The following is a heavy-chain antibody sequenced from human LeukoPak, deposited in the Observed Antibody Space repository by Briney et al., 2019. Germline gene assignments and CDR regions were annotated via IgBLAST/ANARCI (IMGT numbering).Heavy chain of an antibody. CDR2: ISTKNGNT. CDR1: GYTFNTYG. CDR3: ARDGCTSTSCYNFEY. Sequence: GASVKVSCKASGYTFNTYGISWVRQAPGQGLEWVGWISTKNGNTEYGQKFQGRVTMTTDTSTSTAYMELRSLRSDDTAVYYCARDGCTSTSCYNFEYWGQGTLVTVSS. D-gene: IGHD2-2*01. V-gene: IGHV1-18*01. J-gene: IGHJ4*02.